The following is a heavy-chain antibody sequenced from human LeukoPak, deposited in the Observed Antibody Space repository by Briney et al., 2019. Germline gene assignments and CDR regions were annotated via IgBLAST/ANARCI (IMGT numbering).Heavy chain of an antibody. CDR3: TRGLGFPNWFDP. Sequence: SETLSLTCAVYGGSFSGYYWSWIRQPPGKGLEWIGEINHSGSTNYNPSLKSRVTISVDTSKNQFSLNLTSVTAADTAVYYCTRGLGFPNWFDPWGQGTLVTVSS. CDR2: INHSGST. D-gene: IGHD2/OR15-2a*01. J-gene: IGHJ5*02. V-gene: IGHV4-34*01. CDR1: GGSFSGYY.